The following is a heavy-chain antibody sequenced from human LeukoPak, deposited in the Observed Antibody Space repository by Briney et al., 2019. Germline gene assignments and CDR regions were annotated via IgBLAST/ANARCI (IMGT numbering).Heavy chain of an antibody. J-gene: IGHJ4*02. D-gene: IGHD2-15*01. CDR2: FDPEEGET. V-gene: IGHV1-24*01. CDR1: GYTLTELS. Sequence: ASVKVSCKVSGYTLTELSMHWVRQAPGKGLEWMGGFDPEEGETIYAQKFQGRVTMTEDTSTDTAYMELSSLRSEDTAVYYCATMVAASRARFDYWGQGTLVTVSS. CDR3: ATMVAASRARFDY.